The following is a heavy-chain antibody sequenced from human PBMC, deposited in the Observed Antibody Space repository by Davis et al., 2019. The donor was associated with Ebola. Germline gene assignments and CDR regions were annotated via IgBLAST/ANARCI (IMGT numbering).Heavy chain of an antibody. CDR1: GGSISSYY. J-gene: IGHJ5*02. D-gene: IGHD2-15*01. Sequence: SETLSLTCTVSGGSISSYYWSWIRQPPGKGLEWIGYIYYSGSTNYNPSLKSRVTISVDTSKNQFSLKLSSVTAADTAVYYCARDEGGILYNWFDPWGQGTLVTVSS. CDR3: ARDEGGILYNWFDP. V-gene: IGHV4-59*01. CDR2: IYYSGST.